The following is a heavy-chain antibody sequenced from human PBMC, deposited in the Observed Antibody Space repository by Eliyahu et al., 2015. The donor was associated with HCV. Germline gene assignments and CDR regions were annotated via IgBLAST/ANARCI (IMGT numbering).Heavy chain of an antibody. CDR2: IXPSGEST. J-gene: IGHJ5*02. V-gene: IGHV1-46*01. Sequence: QVQVVQSGAEGKKPGASVKVSCXXSGYTFTSYSFHXVRQAPGQGLEWMGIIXPSGESTIYAQKFQGRVTMTRDTSTNTVYMELSSLRSEDTAVYYCARDGQRASTVTIINWFDPWGQGTLVTVSS. D-gene: IGHD4-17*01. CDR3: ARDGQRASTVTIINWFDP. CDR1: GYTFTSYS.